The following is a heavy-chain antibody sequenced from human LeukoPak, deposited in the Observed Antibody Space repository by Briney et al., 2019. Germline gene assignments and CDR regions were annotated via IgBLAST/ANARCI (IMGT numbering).Heavy chain of an antibody. CDR2: ISGSGGST. CDR1: GFAFSSYA. J-gene: IGHJ4*02. Sequence: PGGSLRLSCAASGFAFSSYAMSWVRQAPGKGLEWVSAISGSGGSTYYADSVKGRFTISRDNSKNTLYLQMNSLRAEDTAVYYCAKGKTCSSTGCYVFDYWGQGTLVTVSS. CDR3: AKGKTCSSTGCYVFDY. V-gene: IGHV3-23*01. D-gene: IGHD2-2*01.